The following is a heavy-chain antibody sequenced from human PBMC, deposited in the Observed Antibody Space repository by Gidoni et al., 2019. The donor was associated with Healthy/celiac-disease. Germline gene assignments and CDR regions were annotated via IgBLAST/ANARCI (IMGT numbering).Heavy chain of an antibody. CDR2: IWYDGSNK. J-gene: IGHJ6*03. CDR3: AREPRSGSNSYYYYMDV. D-gene: IGHD1-26*01. CDR1: GFPFSSYG. V-gene: IGHV3-33*08. Sequence: QVQLVESGGGVVQPGRSLRLSCAASGFPFSSYGMHWVRQAPGKGLEWVAVIWYDGSNKYYADSVKGRFTISRDNSKNTLYLQMNSLRAEDTAVYYCAREPRSGSNSYYYYMDVWGKGTTVTVSS.